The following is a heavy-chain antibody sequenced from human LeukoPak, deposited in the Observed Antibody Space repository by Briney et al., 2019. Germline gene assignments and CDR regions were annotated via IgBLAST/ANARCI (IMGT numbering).Heavy chain of an antibody. Sequence: PGGSLRLSCAASGFTFSSYAMHWVRQAPGKGLEWVAVISYDGSNKYYADSVKGRFTISRDNSKNTDTLYLQMNGLRVEDTAVYYCAGADDFWRGAHWGQGTLVAVSS. J-gene: IGHJ4*02. CDR3: AGADDFWRGAH. D-gene: IGHD3-3*01. CDR1: GFTFSSYA. V-gene: IGHV3-30-3*01. CDR2: ISYDGSNK.